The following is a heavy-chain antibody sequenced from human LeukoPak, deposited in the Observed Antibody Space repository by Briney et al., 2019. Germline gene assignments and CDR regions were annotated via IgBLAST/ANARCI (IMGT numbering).Heavy chain of an antibody. CDR3: ARVAPEAASLDY. J-gene: IGHJ4*02. CDR1: GGSISSYY. D-gene: IGHD6-13*01. CDR2: IYYSGST. V-gene: IGHV4-59*01. Sequence: SETLSFTCTVSGGSISSYYWSWIRQPPGKGLEWIGYIYYSGSTNYNPSLKSRVTISVDTSKNQFSLKLSSVTAADTAVYYCARVAPEAASLDYWGQGTLVTVSS.